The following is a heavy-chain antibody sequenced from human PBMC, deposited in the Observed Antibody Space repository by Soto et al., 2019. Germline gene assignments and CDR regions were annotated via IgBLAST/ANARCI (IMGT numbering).Heavy chain of an antibody. CDR1: GFPFSNYA. Sequence: EVQMLESGGGWLQPGGSRRPSCAASGFPFSNYALTWARQAPGKGLEWVSGISGNTGHAYYADSVKDRFTISRDNSKNTLYLQMDSLRAEDTAVYYCAKVPSQYIWGSYLRYYDYWGQGTLVTVSS. CDR3: AKVPSQYIWGSYLRYYDY. J-gene: IGHJ4*02. V-gene: IGHV3-23*01. D-gene: IGHD3-16*02. CDR2: ISGNTGHA.